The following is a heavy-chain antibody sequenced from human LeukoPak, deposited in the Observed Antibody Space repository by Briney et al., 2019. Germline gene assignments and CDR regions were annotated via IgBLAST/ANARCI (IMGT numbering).Heavy chain of an antibody. CDR1: GGSMSSYY. CDR2: IYYSGST. V-gene: IGHV4-59*01. Sequence: ETSETLSLTCTVSGGSMSSYYWNWIRQPPGKGLEWMGYIYYSGSTNYNPSLKSRVTMSVDTSKNQFSLKLSSVTAADTAVYYCARDLGADYGDYVFDPWGQGTLVIVSS. CDR3: ARDLGADYGDYVFDP. J-gene: IGHJ5*02. D-gene: IGHD4-17*01.